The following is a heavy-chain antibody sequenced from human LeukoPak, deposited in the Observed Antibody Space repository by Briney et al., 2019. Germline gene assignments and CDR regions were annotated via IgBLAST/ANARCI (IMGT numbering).Heavy chain of an antibody. Sequence: GGSLRLSCAASGFTFNIYWMHWVRQAPGKGLVWVSGIKFDGSSPTYAASVKGRFTISRDNARNTLYLQINSLRAEDTAVYYCAREASTKTGDEPQYFDYWGQGTLVTVSS. CDR2: IKFDGSSP. CDR1: GFTFNIYW. CDR3: AREASTKTGDEPQYFDY. V-gene: IGHV3-74*03. J-gene: IGHJ4*02. D-gene: IGHD7-27*01.